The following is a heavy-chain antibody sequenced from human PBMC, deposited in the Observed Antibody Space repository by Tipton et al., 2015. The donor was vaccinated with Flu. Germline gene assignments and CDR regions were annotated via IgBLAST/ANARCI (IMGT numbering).Heavy chain of an antibody. CDR2: IYPGDSDT. V-gene: IGHV5-51*01. Sequence: QLVQSGAEVKKPGESLKISCKGSGYSFTSYWIGWVRQMPGKGLEWMGIIYPGDSDTRYSPSFQGQVTISADKSISTAYLQWSSLKASDPAMYYCARREIAYCGGDCYSYAFDIWGQGTMVTVSS. J-gene: IGHJ3*02. CDR3: ARREIAYCGGDCYSYAFDI. CDR1: GYSFTSYW. D-gene: IGHD2-21*02.